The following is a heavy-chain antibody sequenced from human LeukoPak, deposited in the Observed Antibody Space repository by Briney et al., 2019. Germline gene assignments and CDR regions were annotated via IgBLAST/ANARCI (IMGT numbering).Heavy chain of an antibody. D-gene: IGHD6-19*01. CDR3: VRQLYSSGWFYFDS. J-gene: IGHJ4*02. Sequence: RGSLRLSCAASGFTFSGSAIHWVRQASGKGLEWVGRIRSKANSYATEYAASVKGRFTVSRDDSKGTAYLQMNSLKTEDTAVYYCVRQLYSSGWFYFDSWGQGTLVTVSS. V-gene: IGHV3-73*01. CDR2: IRSKANSYAT. CDR1: GFTFSGSA.